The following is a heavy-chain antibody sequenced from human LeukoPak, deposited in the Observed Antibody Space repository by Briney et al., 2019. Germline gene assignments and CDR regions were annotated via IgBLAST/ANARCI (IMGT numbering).Heavy chain of an antibody. V-gene: IGHV4-59*01. J-gene: IGHJ4*02. CDR1: GGSISSYY. Sequence: SETLSLTCTVSGGSISSYYWSWIRQPPGKGLEWIGYIYYSGSTNYNPSLKSRVTISVDTSKNQFSLKLSSVTAADTAVYYCARLPMSDGSGSYLSWGQGTLVTVSS. D-gene: IGHD3-10*01. CDR3: ARLPMSDGSGSYLS. CDR2: IYYSGST.